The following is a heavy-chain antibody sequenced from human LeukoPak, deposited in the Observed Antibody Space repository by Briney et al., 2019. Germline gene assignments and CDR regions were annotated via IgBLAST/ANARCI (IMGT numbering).Heavy chain of an antibody. CDR2: TYYSGST. V-gene: IGHV4-59*01. CDR3: ARVGSGWFGAFDI. J-gene: IGHJ3*02. Sequence: SETLSLTCTVSGGSISSYYWSWIRQPPGKGLEWIGYTYYSGSTNYNPSLKSRVTISVDTSKNQFSLKLSSVTAAGTAVYYCARVGSGWFGAFDIWGQGTMVTVSS. CDR1: GGSISSYY. D-gene: IGHD6-19*01.